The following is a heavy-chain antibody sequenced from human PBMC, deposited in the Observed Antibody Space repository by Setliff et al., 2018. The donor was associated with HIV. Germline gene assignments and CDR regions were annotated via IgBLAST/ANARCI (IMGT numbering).Heavy chain of an antibody. J-gene: IGHJ4*02. CDR2: MTASGSKI. V-gene: IGHV3-48*03. D-gene: IGHD6-25*01. CDR1: GFTFSTYE. Sequence: GGSLRLSCATSGFTFSTYEMNWVRQAPGKGLEWVSYMTASGSKIYYADSVKGRFTLSRDTSKNTMYLQMNSLRREDTAVYYCARVLPYNSALDNWGQGTLVTVSS. CDR3: ARVLPYNSALDN.